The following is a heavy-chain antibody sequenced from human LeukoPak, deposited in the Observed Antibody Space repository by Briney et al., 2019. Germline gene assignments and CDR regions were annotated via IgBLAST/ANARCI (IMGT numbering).Heavy chain of an antibody. D-gene: IGHD4-11*01. Sequence: ASVKVSCKASGGTFSSYAISWVRQAPGQGHEWMGGIIPIFGTANYAQKFQGRVTITADESTSTAYMELSSLRSEDTAVYYCARVSNYYYYYYMDVWGKGTTVTVSS. J-gene: IGHJ6*03. CDR3: ARVSNYYYYYYMDV. V-gene: IGHV1-69*13. CDR2: IIPIFGTA. CDR1: GGTFSSYA.